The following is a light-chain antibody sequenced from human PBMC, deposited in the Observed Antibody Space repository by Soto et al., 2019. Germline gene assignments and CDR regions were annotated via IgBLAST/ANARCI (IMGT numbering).Light chain of an antibody. Sequence: DIQMTQSPSTLSASVGDRVTITCRASQSISNWLAWYQQKPGKAPNLLIYDAFNLESGVPSRFSGSGSGTEFTLTISSLQPDDFASYYCQQYNSPLTFGGGTKVEIK. CDR3: QQYNSPLT. CDR2: DAF. J-gene: IGKJ4*01. CDR1: QSISNW. V-gene: IGKV1-5*01.